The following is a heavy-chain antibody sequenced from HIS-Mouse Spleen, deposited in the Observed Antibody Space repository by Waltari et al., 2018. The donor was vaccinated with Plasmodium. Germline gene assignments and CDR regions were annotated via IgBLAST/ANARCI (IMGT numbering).Heavy chain of an antibody. D-gene: IGHD7-27*01. V-gene: IGHV3-30*04. CDR1: GFTFSSYA. Sequence: QVQLVESGGGVVQPGRSLRLSCAASGFTFSSYAMHWVRQAPGKGLGGAAVISYDGSKKYYADSVKGRFTISRDKSKNTLYLQMNSLRAEDTAVYYCARGFIRDWGFDYWGQGTLVTVSS. CDR2: ISYDGSKK. J-gene: IGHJ4*02. CDR3: ARGFIRDWGFDY.